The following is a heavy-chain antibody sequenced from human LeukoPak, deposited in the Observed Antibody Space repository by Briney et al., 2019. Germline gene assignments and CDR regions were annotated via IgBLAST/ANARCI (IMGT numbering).Heavy chain of an antibody. J-gene: IGHJ4*02. CDR3: ARDSSSSWELFVY. CDR1: GFTFSSYS. Sequence: GGSLRLSCAASGFTFSSYSMNWVRQAPGKGLEWVSSISSSSSYIYYADSVKGRFTISRDNAKNSLYLQMNSLRAEDTAVYYCARDSSSSWELFVYCGQGTLVTVSS. CDR2: ISSSSSYI. D-gene: IGHD6-13*01. V-gene: IGHV3-21*01.